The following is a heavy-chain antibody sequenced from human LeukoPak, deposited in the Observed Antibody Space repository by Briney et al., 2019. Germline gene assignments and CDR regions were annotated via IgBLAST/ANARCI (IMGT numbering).Heavy chain of an antibody. CDR1: GVSMNSYY. J-gene: IGHJ4*02. Sequence: SETLSLTCSVSGVSMNSYYWSWIRQPPGKELEWLAYIFYTGGTNYNPSLKSRVTISVDTSKNQFSLTLNSVTAADTAVYYCARGDFWSGSQPLDYWGQGILVTVSS. V-gene: IGHV4-59*01. CDR3: ARGDFWSGSQPLDY. CDR2: IFYTGGT. D-gene: IGHD3-3*01.